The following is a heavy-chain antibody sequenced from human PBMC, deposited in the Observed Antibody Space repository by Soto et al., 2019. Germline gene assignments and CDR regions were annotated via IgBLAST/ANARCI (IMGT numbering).Heavy chain of an antibody. Sequence: QVHLVQSGAEVKKPGASVKVSCKGSGYIFTTYGITWVRQAPGQGLEWMGWISAHNGNTNYAQKLQGRVTVTRDTSTSPAYMELMNLRSVDTVVSYCARGRNGDYWGQGALVTVSS. CDR2: ISAHNGNT. CDR3: ARGRNGDY. V-gene: IGHV1-18*01. CDR1: GYIFTTYG. D-gene: IGHD1-1*01. J-gene: IGHJ4*02.